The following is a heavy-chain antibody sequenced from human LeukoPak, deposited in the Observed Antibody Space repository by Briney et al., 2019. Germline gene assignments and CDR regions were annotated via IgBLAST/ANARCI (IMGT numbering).Heavy chain of an antibody. J-gene: IGHJ3*02. V-gene: IGHV1-18*01. CDR3: ARDLQLGGGYSYGFVVFDI. Sequence: GASVKVSCKASGYTFTSYGISWVRQAPGQGLEWMGWISAYNGNTNYAQKLQGRVTMTTDTSTSTAYLELRSLRSEHTAVYYCARDLQLGGGYSYGFVVFDIWAEGPMVTVSS. CDR1: GYTFTSYG. CDR2: ISAYNGNT. D-gene: IGHD5-18*01.